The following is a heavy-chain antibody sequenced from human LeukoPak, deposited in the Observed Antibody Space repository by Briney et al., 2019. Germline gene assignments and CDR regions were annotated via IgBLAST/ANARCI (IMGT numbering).Heavy chain of an antibody. J-gene: IGHJ4*02. Sequence: PSETLSLTCTVSGASISSGPYYWGWIRQPPGKGQEWIGSMYYSGSTYYKPSLQSRVTISGDPSKNQFSVKLSSVTAADTAVYYCARLRATLTVVVTLFDSWGQGTLVTVSS. V-gene: IGHV4-39*01. CDR1: GASISSGPYY. CDR2: MYYSGST. D-gene: IGHD3-22*01. CDR3: ARLRATLTVVVTLFDS.